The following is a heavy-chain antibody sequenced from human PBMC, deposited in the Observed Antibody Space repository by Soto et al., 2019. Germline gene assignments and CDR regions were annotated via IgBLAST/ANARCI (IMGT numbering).Heavy chain of an antibody. CDR2: ISYDGSNK. CDR1: GFPFTTYG. J-gene: IGHJ4*02. V-gene: IGHV3-30*03. CDR3: VGGQYYFDY. Sequence: QVQLVESGGGVVQPGRSLRLSCAASGFPFTTYGMHWVREGPGKGLEWGAVISYDGSNKYYADSVKGRCTISRDNSKNTLYLQMNSLRPEDTALYYCVGGQYYFDYRGQGTLVTVSS. D-gene: IGHD3-10*01.